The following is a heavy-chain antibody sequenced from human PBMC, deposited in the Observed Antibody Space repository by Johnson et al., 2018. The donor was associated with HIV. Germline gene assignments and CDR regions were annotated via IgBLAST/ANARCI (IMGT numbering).Heavy chain of an antibody. D-gene: IGHD1/OR15-1a*01. CDR3: AKGRTGSTDAFDI. CDR1: GFTVTSYY. V-gene: IGHV3-66*01. J-gene: IGHJ3*02. Sequence: VQLVESGGGFILPGGSLRLSCAASGFTVTSYYMSWVRQAPGKGLEWVSVIYSGGSTYYADSVKGRFTISRDNSQNTLDLQINSLRAEDTALYCCAKGRTGSTDAFDIWGQGTMVSVSS. CDR2: IYSGGST.